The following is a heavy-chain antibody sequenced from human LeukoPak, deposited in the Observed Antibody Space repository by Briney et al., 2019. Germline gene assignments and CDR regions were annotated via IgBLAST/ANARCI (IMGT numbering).Heavy chain of an antibody. CDR2: IYYSGST. J-gene: IGHJ4*02. CDR1: GDSISNYY. V-gene: IGHV4-59*01. D-gene: IGHD6-25*01. Sequence: SETLSLTCTVSGDSISNYYWTWIRQPPGKGLEWIGYIYYSGSTNYNPSLKSRVTISVDTSKNQFSLKLNSVTAADTAVYYCARVFAAPGPYYFDYWGQGALVTVSS. CDR3: ARVFAAPGPYYFDY.